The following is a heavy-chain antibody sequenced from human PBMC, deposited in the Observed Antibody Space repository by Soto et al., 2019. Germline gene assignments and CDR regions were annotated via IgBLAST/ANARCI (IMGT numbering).Heavy chain of an antibody. Sequence: SVKVSCKASGGAFSSYAISWVRQAPGQGLEWMGGIIPIFGTANYAQKFQGRVTITADESTSTAYMELSSLRSEDTAVYYCARSYSDYYYGMDVWGQGTTVTVSS. J-gene: IGHJ6*02. CDR2: IIPIFGTA. D-gene: IGHD4-4*01. CDR1: GGAFSSYA. V-gene: IGHV1-69*13. CDR3: ARSYSDYYYGMDV.